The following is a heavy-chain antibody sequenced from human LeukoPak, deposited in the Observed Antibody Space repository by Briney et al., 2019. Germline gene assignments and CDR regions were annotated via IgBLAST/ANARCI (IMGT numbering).Heavy chain of an antibody. CDR1: GGSISSSSYY. J-gene: IGHJ4*02. D-gene: IGHD2-21*01. Sequence: SETLSLTCTVSGGSISSSSYYWGWIRQPPGKGLEWIGSIYYSGSTYYNPSLKSRVTISVDTSKNHFSLKLTSVTAADTAVYYCARNVVGPRQVDYWGQGILVIVSS. CDR2: IYYSGST. V-gene: IGHV4-39*02. CDR3: ARNVVGPRQVDY.